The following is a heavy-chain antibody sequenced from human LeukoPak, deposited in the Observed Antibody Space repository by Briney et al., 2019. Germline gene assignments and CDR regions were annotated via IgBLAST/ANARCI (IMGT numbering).Heavy chain of an antibody. CDR1: GGSISSSSYY. V-gene: IGHV4-39*07. CDR3: ARISLVTTNYYYYMDV. J-gene: IGHJ6*03. Sequence: SETLSLTCTVSGGSISSSSYYWGWIRQPPGKGLEWIGSIYYSGSTNYNPSLKSRVTISVDTSKNQFSLKLSSVTAADTAVYYCARISLVTTNYYYYMDVWGKGTTVTVSS. CDR2: IYYSGST. D-gene: IGHD4-17*01.